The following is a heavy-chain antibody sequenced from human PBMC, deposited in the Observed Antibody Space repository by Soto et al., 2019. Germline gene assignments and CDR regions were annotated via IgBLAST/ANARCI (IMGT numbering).Heavy chain of an antibody. CDR3: ARDVRIGSSWLWRGAYRDV. V-gene: IGHV3-21*01. D-gene: IGHD6-13*01. CDR1: GGSISSYY. J-gene: IGHJ6*01. CDR2: ISSSSSYI. Sequence: ETLSFTCTVSGGSISSYYWSWIRQPPGKGLEWVSSISSSSSYIYYADSVKGRFTISRDNHKNSLYLQMKRLRAEDTAVYYCARDVRIGSSWLWRGAYRDVWEQGTTVTVSS.